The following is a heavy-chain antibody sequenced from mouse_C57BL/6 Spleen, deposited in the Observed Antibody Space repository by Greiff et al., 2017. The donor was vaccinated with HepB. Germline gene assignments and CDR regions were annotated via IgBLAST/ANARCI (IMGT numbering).Heavy chain of an antibody. D-gene: IGHD1-1*01. Sequence: VQLQQSGAELVRPGTSVKMSCKASGYTFTNYWIGWAKQRPGHGLEWIGDIYPGGGYTNYNEKFKGKATLTADKSSSTAYMQFSSLTSEDSAIYYCARESYYYGSSYPYFDVWGTGTTVTVSS. V-gene: IGHV1-63*01. CDR1: GYTFTNYW. J-gene: IGHJ1*03. CDR2: IYPGGGYT. CDR3: ARESYYYGSSYPYFDV.